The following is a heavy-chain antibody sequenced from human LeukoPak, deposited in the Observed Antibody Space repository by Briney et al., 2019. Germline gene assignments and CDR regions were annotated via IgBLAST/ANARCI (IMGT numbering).Heavy chain of an antibody. V-gene: IGHV3-23*01. J-gene: IGHJ4*02. Sequence: KPGGSLRLSCAASGFTFRSYSMNWVRQAPGKGLEWVSVIGGSNGITFYVGSVKGRFTISRDNSKDTLYLQMNSLRAEDTAAYYCARNENSGWGYFDYWGQGTLVTVSS. CDR1: GFTFRSYS. D-gene: IGHD5-12*01. CDR2: IGGSNGIT. CDR3: ARNENSGWGYFDY.